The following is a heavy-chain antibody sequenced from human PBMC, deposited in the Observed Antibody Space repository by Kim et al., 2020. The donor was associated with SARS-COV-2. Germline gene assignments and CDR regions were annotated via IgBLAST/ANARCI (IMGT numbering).Heavy chain of an antibody. D-gene: IGHD3-22*01. CDR2: INNDGSNT. J-gene: IGHJ4*02. V-gene: IGHV3-74*01. CDR3: VRDRDNDITTYHPMFDY. Sequence: GGSLRLSCAASGFTFSRHWMHWVRQVPGKGMMWVSRINNDGSNTRYVDSVKGRFTISRDNAMNTLYLQMNSLRAEDTAVYYCVRDRDNDITTYHPMFDYWGLRALVPVSS. CDR1: GFTFSRHW.